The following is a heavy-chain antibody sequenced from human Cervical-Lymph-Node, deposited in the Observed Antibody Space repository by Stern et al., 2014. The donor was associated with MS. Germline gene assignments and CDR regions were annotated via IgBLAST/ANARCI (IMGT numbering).Heavy chain of an antibody. J-gene: IGHJ4*02. CDR3: VRDWSSNAYKSEDY. Sequence: VQLEESGGGVVQPGRSLRLSCIASGFTFSNYGMHWVRQAPGKGLGWVATIWHDGSKTYYADSVRGRFSISRDNSKNTLSLQMNSLGVDDTAVYYCVRDWSSNAYKSEDYWGQGTLVTVSS. D-gene: IGHD4-11*01. CDR1: GFTFSNYG. V-gene: IGHV3-33*01. CDR2: IWHDGSKT.